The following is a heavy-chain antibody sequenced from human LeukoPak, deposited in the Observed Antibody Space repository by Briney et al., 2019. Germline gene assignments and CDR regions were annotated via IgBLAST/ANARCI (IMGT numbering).Heavy chain of an antibody. CDR2: IWYDGSSK. V-gene: IGHV3-33*01. Sequence: GGSLRLSCAASGFTFSSYGMHWVRQAPGKGLEWVAVIWYDGSSKYYADSVKGRFTISRDNSKNTLYLQMNSLRAEDTAVYYCARDGLAVAGTFVYWGQGTLVTVSS. J-gene: IGHJ4*02. CDR3: ARDGLAVAGTFVY. CDR1: GFTFSSYG. D-gene: IGHD6-19*01.